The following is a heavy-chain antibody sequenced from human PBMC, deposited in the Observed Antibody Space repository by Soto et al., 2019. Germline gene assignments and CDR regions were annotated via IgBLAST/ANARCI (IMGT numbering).Heavy chain of an antibody. V-gene: IGHV4-34*01. CDR1: GGSFSGYF. CDR2: INHSGST. Sequence: QVHLQQWGAGLLKPSETLSLTCAVYGGSFSGYFWSWIRQPPGKGLEWIGEINHSGSTNYNPSLKSRVTISVDTSKNQVSLKLSSLTAADTAVYFCANTYYNFWSGFYRGYYFDFWGQGTLVSVSS. CDR3: ANTYYNFWSGFYRGYYFDF. D-gene: IGHD3-3*01. J-gene: IGHJ4*02.